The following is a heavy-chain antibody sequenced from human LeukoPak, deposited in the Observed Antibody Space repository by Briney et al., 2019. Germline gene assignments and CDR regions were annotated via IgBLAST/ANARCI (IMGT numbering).Heavy chain of an antibody. J-gene: IGHJ4*02. CDR2: INHSGST. CDR3: APIRYYYDSSGYWDY. Sequence: SETLSLTCAVYGGSFSGYYWSWIRQPPGKGLEWIGEINHSGSTNYNPSLKSRVTISVDTSKNQFSLKLSSVTAADTAVYYCAPIRYYYDSSGYWDYWGQGTLVTVSS. D-gene: IGHD3-22*01. CDR1: GGSFSGYY. V-gene: IGHV4-34*01.